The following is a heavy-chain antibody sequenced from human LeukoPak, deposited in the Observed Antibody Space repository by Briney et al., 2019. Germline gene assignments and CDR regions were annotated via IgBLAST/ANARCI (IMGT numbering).Heavy chain of an antibody. CDR1: GFTFSSYT. CDR2: ISHDGRNK. CDR3: ARGSHQDYFGSMTYLFDY. Sequence: GRSLRLSCAASGFTFSSYTIHWVRQAPGKGREWVTLISHDGRNKNYADSVKGRFTISRDNSKQTLYLEVNSLRPEDTAVYYCARGSHQDYFGSMTYLFDYWGQGILVTVSS. D-gene: IGHD3-10*01. V-gene: IGHV3-30*04. J-gene: IGHJ4*02.